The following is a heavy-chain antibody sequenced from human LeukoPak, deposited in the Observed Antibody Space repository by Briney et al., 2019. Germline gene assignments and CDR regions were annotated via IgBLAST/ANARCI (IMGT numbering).Heavy chain of an antibody. Sequence: GRSLRLSCTASGFTFSSYGMHGVRQAPGKGLEWVAVISYDGSNKYYADSVKGRFTISRDNSENTLYLQMNSLRTEDTAVYSCAKGGQQVVRYYFDYWGQGTLVTVSS. J-gene: IGHJ4*02. CDR2: ISYDGSNK. CDR3: AKGGQQVVRYYFDY. V-gene: IGHV3-30*18. D-gene: IGHD6-13*01. CDR1: GFTFSSYG.